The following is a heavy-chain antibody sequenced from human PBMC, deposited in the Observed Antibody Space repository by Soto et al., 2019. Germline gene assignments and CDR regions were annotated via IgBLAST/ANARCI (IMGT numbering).Heavy chain of an antibody. CDR1: GGTFSSYA. CDR2: IIPIFGTA. CDR3: ARGSDYVWGSYRYSRAWYFDL. V-gene: IGHV1-69*01. Sequence: QVQLVQSGAEVKKPGSSVKVSCKASGGTFSSYAFSWVRQAPGQGLEWMGGIIPIFGTANYAQKFQGRVTITADESTNTAYMELSSLRSEDTAVYYCARGSDYVWGSYRYSRAWYFDLWGRGTLVTVSS. J-gene: IGHJ2*01. D-gene: IGHD3-16*02.